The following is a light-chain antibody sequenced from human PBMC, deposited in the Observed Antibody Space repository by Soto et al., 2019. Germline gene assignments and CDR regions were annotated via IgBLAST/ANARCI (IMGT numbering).Light chain of an antibody. CDR2: RHS. Sequence: QSALTQPPSASGTPGQRVTISCSGSSSNIGSNYVYWYQQLPGTVPQLLIYRHSERPSGVPDRFSGSKSGTSASLAISGLRSEDEADYYCAAWDDSLSGVVFGGGTKLTVL. CDR1: SSNIGSNY. J-gene: IGLJ2*01. V-gene: IGLV1-47*01. CDR3: AAWDDSLSGVV.